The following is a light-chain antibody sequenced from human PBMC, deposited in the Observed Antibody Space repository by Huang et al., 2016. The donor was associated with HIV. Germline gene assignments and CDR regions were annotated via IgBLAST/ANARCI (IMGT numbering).Light chain of an antibody. CDR1: QSVSSN. Sequence: EIVMTQSPATLSVSPGERATLSCRASQSVSSNLAWYQHKPGQAPRLLIYGASTRATGSPARFSGSGSGTEFTLTISSLQSEDFVVYYCQQYNNWPPGDTFGQGTKLEIK. CDR2: GAS. CDR3: QQYNNWPPGDT. V-gene: IGKV3-15*01. J-gene: IGKJ2*01.